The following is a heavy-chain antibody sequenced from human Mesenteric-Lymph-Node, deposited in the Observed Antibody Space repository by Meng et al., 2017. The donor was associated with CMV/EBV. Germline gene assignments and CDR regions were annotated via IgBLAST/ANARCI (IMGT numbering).Heavy chain of an antibody. CDR3: AAFGGVDDY. D-gene: IGHD3-16*01. CDR1: GGSVRTRTYF. J-gene: IGHJ4*02. CDR2: MYSTGNT. V-gene: IGHV4-39*07. Sequence: SETLSLTCTVSGGSVRTRTYFWGWIRQPPGKGLEWMGSMYSTGNTYYNPSLKSRVTISLDTSKNRFSLKLRSVTAADTAVYYCAAFGGVDDYWGQGTLVTVSS.